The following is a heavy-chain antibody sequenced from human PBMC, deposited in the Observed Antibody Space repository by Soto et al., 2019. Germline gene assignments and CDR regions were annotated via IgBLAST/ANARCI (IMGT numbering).Heavy chain of an antibody. CDR3: ALTTVTTYKRDY. V-gene: IGHV3-23*01. CDR2: IDGSGGTT. D-gene: IGHD4-17*01. Sequence: EVQLLESGGGLVQPGGSLRLSCAASGFIFSTYAMTWARQAPGKGPEWVSSIDGSGGTTYYADSVQGRFTISRDNSKNTLYLQVSSLTSEDTAVYYCALTTVTTYKRDYWGQGTLVAVSS. CDR1: GFIFSTYA. J-gene: IGHJ4*02.